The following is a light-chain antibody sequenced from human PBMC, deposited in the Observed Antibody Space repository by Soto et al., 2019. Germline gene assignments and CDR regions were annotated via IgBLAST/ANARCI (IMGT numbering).Light chain of an antibody. CDR2: DVT. Sequence: QSALTQPASVSGSPGQSITMSCTGTNSDVGGYNFVSWYQQHPDTAPKLIIYDVTNRPSGVSDPFSGSKSGNTASLTISGPQAEDEADYCCTSYISTSTMVFGGGTKLTVL. V-gene: IGLV2-14*01. CDR3: TSYISTSTMV. CDR1: NSDVGGYNF. J-gene: IGLJ3*02.